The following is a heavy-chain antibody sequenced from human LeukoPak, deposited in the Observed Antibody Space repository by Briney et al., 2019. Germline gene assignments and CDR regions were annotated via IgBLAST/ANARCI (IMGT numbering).Heavy chain of an antibody. CDR2: NNPNSGGT. J-gene: IGHJ4*01. D-gene: IGHD4-17*01. V-gene: IGHV1-2*02. CDR1: GYTFTGYY. CDR3: ARYGTVTTDFDY. Sequence: GASVKVSCKASGYTFTGYYIHWVRQAPGQGLEWMGWNNPNSGGTFYAQKFQGRVSMTRDTSISTAYMELNRLRSDDTAVYYCARYGTVTTDFDYWGHGTLVTVFS.